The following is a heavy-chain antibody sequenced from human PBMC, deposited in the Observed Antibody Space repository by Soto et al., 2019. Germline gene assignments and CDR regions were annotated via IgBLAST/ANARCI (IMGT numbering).Heavy chain of an antibody. Sequence: QVQLVQSGAEVKKPGSSVKVSCKASGGTFSSYTISWVRQAPGQGLEWMGRIIPILGIANYAQKFQGRVTITADKSTSTAYMELSSLRSEDTAVYYCSSVCSSTTCGNYGMDGWGQGTTVTVSS. D-gene: IGHD2-2*01. CDR3: SSVCSSTTCGNYGMDG. CDR1: GGTFSSYT. V-gene: IGHV1-69*02. CDR2: IIPILGIA. J-gene: IGHJ6*02.